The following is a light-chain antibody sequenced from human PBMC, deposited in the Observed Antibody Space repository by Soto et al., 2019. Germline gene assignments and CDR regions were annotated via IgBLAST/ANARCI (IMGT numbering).Light chain of an antibody. J-gene: IGLJ2*01. CDR1: SSDIGAYNF. Sequence: QSALTQPASVSGSPGQSITISCTGTSSDIGAYNFVSWYQQHPGKAPKLMLYDVNIRPSGVSNRFSGSKSGNTASLTISGLQAEDGADYYRTSWTTSTTIIFRGGTQLTVL. V-gene: IGLV2-14*03. CDR3: TSWTTSTTII. CDR2: DVN.